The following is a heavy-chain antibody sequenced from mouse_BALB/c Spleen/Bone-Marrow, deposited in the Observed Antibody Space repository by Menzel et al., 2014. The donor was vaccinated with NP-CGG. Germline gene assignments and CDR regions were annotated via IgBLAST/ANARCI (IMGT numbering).Heavy chain of an antibody. CDR3: ARIHYYGRAWFAY. J-gene: IGHJ3*01. Sequence: EVHLVESGAELVKPGASVKLSCTASGFNIKDTYMHWVKQRPEQGLEWIGRIDPANGNTKYDPKFQGKATITADTSSNTAYLQLSSLTSEDTAVYYCARIHYYGRAWFAYWGQGTLVTVSA. D-gene: IGHD1-2*01. CDR2: IDPANGNT. V-gene: IGHV14-3*02. CDR1: GFNIKDTY.